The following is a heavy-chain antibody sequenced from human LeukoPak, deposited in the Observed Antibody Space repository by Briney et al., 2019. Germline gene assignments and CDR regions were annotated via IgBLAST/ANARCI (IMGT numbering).Heavy chain of an antibody. V-gene: IGHV3-49*03. D-gene: IGHD1-26*01. CDR1: GFTFGDYA. J-gene: IGHJ4*02. CDR2: IRSKAYGGTT. CDR3: TRGPWELLRFDY. Sequence: GGSLRLSCTASGFTFGDYAMSWFRQAPGKGLEWVGFIRSKAYGGTTEYAASVKGRFTTSRDDSKSTAYLQMNSLKTEDTAVYYCTRGPWELLRFDYWGQGTLVTVSS.